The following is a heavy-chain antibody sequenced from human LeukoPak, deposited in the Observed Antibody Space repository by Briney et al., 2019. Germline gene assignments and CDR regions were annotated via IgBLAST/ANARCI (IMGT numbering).Heavy chain of an antibody. V-gene: IGHV4-30-4*07. Sequence: PSETLSLTCAVSGGSISSGDYSWSWIRQPPGKGLEWIGYIYYSGSTNYNPSLKSRVTISVDTSKNQFSLKLSSVTAADTAVYYCARHRCSGGSCYPMNWFDPWGQGTLVTVSS. D-gene: IGHD2-15*01. J-gene: IGHJ5*02. CDR1: GGSISSGDYS. CDR3: ARHRCSGGSCYPMNWFDP. CDR2: IYYSGST.